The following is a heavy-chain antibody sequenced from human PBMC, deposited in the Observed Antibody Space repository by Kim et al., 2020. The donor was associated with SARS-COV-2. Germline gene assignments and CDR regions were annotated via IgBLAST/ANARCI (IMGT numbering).Heavy chain of an antibody. V-gene: IGHV1-58*01. D-gene: IGHD3-9*01. CDR1: GFTFTSSA. J-gene: IGHJ4*02. CDR3: AAGLRYFDWLRSQIPNY. Sequence: SVKVSCKASGFTFTSSAVQWVRQARGQRLEWIGWIVVGSGNTNYAQKFQERVTITRDMSTSTAYMELSSLRSEDTAVYYCAAGLRYFDWLRSQIPNYWGQGTLVTVSS. CDR2: IVVGSGNT.